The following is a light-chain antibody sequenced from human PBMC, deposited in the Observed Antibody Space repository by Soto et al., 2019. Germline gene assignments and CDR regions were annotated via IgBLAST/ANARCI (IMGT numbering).Light chain of an antibody. CDR2: WAS. J-gene: IGKJ4*01. Sequence: DIVMTQSPDSLAVSLGARATIKCKASQSVLFTSNNKNYLGWFQQKPRQPPKLLLSWASTRESGVPDRFSGSRSETDFTLTNSSLQAEDVAVYYCHQYFATPLTFGGGTKVEIK. CDR1: QSVLFTSNNKNY. V-gene: IGKV4-1*01. CDR3: HQYFATPLT.